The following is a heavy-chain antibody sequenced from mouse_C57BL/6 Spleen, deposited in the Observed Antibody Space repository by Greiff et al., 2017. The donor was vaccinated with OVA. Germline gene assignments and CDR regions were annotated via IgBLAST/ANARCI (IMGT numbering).Heavy chain of an antibody. V-gene: IGHV5-16*01. Sequence: EVQRVESEGGLVQPGSSMKLSCTASGFTFSDYYMAWVRQVPEKGLEWVANINYDGSSTYYLDSLKSRFIISRDNAKNILYLQMSSLKSEDTATYYCAREREGVVLDYWGQGTTLTVSS. CDR1: GFTFSDYY. D-gene: IGHD1-1*01. CDR2: INYDGSST. CDR3: AREREGVVLDY. J-gene: IGHJ2*01.